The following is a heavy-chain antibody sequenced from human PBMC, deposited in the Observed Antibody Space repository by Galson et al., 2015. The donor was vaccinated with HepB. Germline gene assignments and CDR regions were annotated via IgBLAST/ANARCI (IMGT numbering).Heavy chain of an antibody. CDR2: IKQGGSEK. Sequence: LRLSCAASGFTFSSYWMKWVRQAPGKGLGWGANIKQGGSEKHYVDSVKGRFTISRDNSKNSLYLQMNSLRAEDTAVYYCAKARTDSAYDAFETWGQGTMVTVSS. V-gene: IGHV3-7*01. CDR3: AKARTDSAYDAFET. CDR1: GFTFSSYW. J-gene: IGHJ3*02. D-gene: IGHD6-25*01.